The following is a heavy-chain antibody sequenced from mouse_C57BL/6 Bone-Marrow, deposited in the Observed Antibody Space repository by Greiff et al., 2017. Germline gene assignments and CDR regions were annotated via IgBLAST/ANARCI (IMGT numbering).Heavy chain of an antibody. CDR2: IDPETGGT. Sequence: QVQLQQSGAELVRPGASVTLSCKASGYTFTDYEMHWVKQTPVHGLEWIGAIDPETGGTAYNQKFKGKAILTADKSSSTAYMELRSLTSEDSAVYYCTRSRYYGSSSFAYCGQGTLVTVSA. CDR3: TRSRYYGSSSFAY. J-gene: IGHJ3*01. CDR1: GYTFTDYE. D-gene: IGHD1-1*01. V-gene: IGHV1-15*01.